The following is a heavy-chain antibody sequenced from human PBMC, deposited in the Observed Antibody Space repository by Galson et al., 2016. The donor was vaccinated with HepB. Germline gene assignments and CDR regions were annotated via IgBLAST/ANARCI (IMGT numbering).Heavy chain of an antibody. CDR3: ARTAKLSSSGHYLDY. Sequence: SLRLSCAASGFTIDDYTVHWVRHLPGKGLEWVSLINWDGANVYYAESVRGRFTISRDNSENTLYLQLDSLTTEDTAVYYCARTAKLSSSGHYLDYWGQGTLVTVSS. D-gene: IGHD1-1*01. J-gene: IGHJ4*02. CDR1: GFTIDDYT. V-gene: IGHV3-43*01. CDR2: INWDGANV.